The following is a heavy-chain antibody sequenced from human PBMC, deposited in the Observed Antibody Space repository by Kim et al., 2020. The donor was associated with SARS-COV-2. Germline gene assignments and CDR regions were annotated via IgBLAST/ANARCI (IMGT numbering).Heavy chain of an antibody. Sequence: YNPSLKSRVTISVDTSKNQFSLKLSSVTAADTAVYYCATEYSSSSRVFDYWGQGTLVTVSS. CDR3: ATEYSSSSRVFDY. D-gene: IGHD6-13*01. V-gene: IGHV4-39*02. J-gene: IGHJ4*02.